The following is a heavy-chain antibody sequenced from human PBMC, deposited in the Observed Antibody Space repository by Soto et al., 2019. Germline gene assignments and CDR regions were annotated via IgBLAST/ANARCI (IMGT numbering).Heavy chain of an antibody. CDR1: GFTFRSYE. J-gene: IGHJ4*02. CDR2: ISSSSSYT. Sequence: EVQLVESGGGLVQPGGSLRLSCAASGFTFRSYEMNWVRQAPGKGLEWLSYISSSSSYTNYADSVKGRFTISRDNAKNSLYLQMNSLRAEDTAVYYCARTVRRRGYSGYDPTGLDYWGQGTLVTVSS. V-gene: IGHV3-48*03. CDR3: ARTVRRRGYSGYDPTGLDY. D-gene: IGHD5-12*01.